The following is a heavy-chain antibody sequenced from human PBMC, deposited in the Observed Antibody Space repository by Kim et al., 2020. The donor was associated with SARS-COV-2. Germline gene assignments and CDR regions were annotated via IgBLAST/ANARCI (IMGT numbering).Heavy chain of an antibody. CDR1: GFTFSSYG. D-gene: IGHD1-26*01. CDR2: IWYDGSNK. Sequence: GGSLRLSCAASGFTFSSYGMHWVRQAPGKGLEWVAVIWYDGSNKYYADSVKGRFTISRDNSKNTLYLQMNSLRAEDTAVYYCAKDRLFSGSYFDYWGQGTLVTVSS. V-gene: IGHV3-33*06. CDR3: AKDRLFSGSYFDY. J-gene: IGHJ4*02.